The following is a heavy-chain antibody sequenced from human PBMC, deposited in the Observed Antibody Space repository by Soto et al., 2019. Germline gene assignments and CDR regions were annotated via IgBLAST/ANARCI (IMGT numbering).Heavy chain of an antibody. CDR3: ARGSRQLNHYYSYMDV. CDR1: GYTFPSYD. J-gene: IGHJ6*03. D-gene: IGHD6-6*01. Sequence: GVSVKVSCKASGYTFPSYDIHWVRQATGQGLEGMGWMNPNSGNTGYAQKFQGRVTMTRNTSISTAYMELSSLRSEDTAVYYCARGSRQLNHYYSYMDVWGKGTTVTVSS. CDR2: MNPNSGNT. V-gene: IGHV1-8*01.